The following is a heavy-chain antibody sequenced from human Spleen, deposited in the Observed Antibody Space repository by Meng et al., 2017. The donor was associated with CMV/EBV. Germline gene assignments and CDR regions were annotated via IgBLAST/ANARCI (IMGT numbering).Heavy chain of an antibody. CDR1: GFTFSTNA. CDR2: FSGSGDNT. CDR3: AKDWDFDY. Sequence: LRLSCAASGFTFSTNAMSWVRQAPGKGLEWVSAFSGSGDNTYYADSVKGRFTISRDNSKNTLYLQMNSLRAEDTAVYYCAKDWDFDYWGQGTLVTVSS. J-gene: IGHJ4*02. V-gene: IGHV3-23*01. D-gene: IGHD1-26*01.